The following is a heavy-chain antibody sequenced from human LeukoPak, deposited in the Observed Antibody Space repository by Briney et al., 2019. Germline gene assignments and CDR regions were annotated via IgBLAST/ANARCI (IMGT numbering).Heavy chain of an antibody. Sequence: ASVKVSCEASGYTFTGYYMHWVRQAPGQGLEWMGWINPNSGGTNYAQKFQGRVTMTRDTSISTAYMELSRLRSDDTAVYYCARVPHPITMVRGVIIWFDPWGQGTLVTVSS. D-gene: IGHD3-10*01. V-gene: IGHV1-2*02. CDR2: INPNSGGT. J-gene: IGHJ5*02. CDR1: GYTFTGYY. CDR3: ARVPHPITMVRGVIIWFDP.